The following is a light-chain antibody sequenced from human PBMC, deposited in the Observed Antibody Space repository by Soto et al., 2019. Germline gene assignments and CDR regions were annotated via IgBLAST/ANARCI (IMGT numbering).Light chain of an antibody. CDR3: GEDHGSGSKFVPYV. J-gene: IGLJ1*01. Sequence: QLVLTQPPSASASLGASVTLTCTLSSGYSNYKVDWYQQRPGKGPRFVMRVGTGGIVGSKGDGIPDRFSVLGSGLNRYLTIKNILEEDESVYYCGEDHGSGSKFVPYVVGTGTNVTVL. V-gene: IGLV9-49*01. CDR1: SGYSNYK. CDR2: VGTGGIVG.